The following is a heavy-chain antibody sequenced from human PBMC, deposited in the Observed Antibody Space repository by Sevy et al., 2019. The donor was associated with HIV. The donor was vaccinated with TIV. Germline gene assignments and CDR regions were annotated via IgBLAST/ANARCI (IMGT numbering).Heavy chain of an antibody. CDR1: GFSFSSYE. D-gene: IGHD4-17*01. J-gene: IGHJ4*02. CDR3: ARDLPPSATTVAHFDC. Sequence: GGSLRLSCSASGFSFSSYEFNWVRRAPGKGLEWVSYISNSGTTISYSDSVKGRFTISRDNAKKSVYLQMNSLRAEDTAVYYCARDLPPSATTVAHFDCWGQGTLVTVSS. V-gene: IGHV3-48*03. CDR2: ISNSGTTI.